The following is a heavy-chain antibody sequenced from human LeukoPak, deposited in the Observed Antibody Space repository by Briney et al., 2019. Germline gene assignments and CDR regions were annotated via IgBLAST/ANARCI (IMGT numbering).Heavy chain of an antibody. J-gene: IGHJ3*02. CDR3: ARGTPGGEWLLYGAFDI. CDR1: GGTFNNSP. Sequence: ASVKVSCKASGGTFNNSPISWVRQAPGQGLEWMGRIIPILAIGNYAQRFQGRVTITADKSTSTVYMELSSLRSADTAVYYCARGTPGGEWLLYGAFDIWGQGTMVTVSS. CDR2: IIPILAIG. V-gene: IGHV1-69*04. D-gene: IGHD3-3*01.